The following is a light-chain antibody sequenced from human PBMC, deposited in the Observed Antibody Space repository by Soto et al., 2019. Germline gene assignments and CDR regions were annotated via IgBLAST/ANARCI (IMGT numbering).Light chain of an antibody. Sequence: QSVLTQPPSVSGAPGQRVTISCTGSSSNIGADYDVHWYQQLPGTAPKLLIYGNSNRPSGVPDRFSGSKSGTSASLAITGLQAEDEADYYCQSYDSSLSAVVCGGGTKLTVL. CDR1: SSNIGADYD. CDR3: QSYDSSLSAVV. CDR2: GNS. V-gene: IGLV1-40*01. J-gene: IGLJ3*02.